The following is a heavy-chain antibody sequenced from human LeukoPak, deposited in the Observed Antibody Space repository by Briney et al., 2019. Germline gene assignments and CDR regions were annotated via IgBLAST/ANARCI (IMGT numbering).Heavy chain of an antibody. D-gene: IGHD5-12*01. CDR3: ARALRAGYSGYTDY. V-gene: IGHV1-18*01. J-gene: IGHJ4*02. CDR2: ISAYNGNT. CDR1: GYTFTSYG. Sequence: ASVKVSCKASGYTFTSYGISWVRQAPGQGLEWMGWISAYNGNTNYAQKLQGRVTMTTDTSTCTAYMELRSLRSDDTAVYYCARALRAGYSGYTDYWGQGTLVTVSS.